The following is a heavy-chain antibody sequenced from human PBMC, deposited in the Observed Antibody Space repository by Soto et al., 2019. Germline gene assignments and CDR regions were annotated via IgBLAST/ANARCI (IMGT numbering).Heavy chain of an antibody. CDR1: GYTFTSYG. J-gene: IGHJ6*03. Sequence: QVQLVQSGAEVKKPGASVKVSCKASGYTFTSYGISWVRQAPGQGLEWMGWISAYNGNTNYAQKLQGRVTMTTDTTTSTAYMELRSLRSDDTAVYYCARGMSTVPTGHYYYYMDVWGKGTTVTVSS. CDR2: ISAYNGNT. D-gene: IGHD4-17*01. V-gene: IGHV1-18*01. CDR3: ARGMSTVPTGHYYYYMDV.